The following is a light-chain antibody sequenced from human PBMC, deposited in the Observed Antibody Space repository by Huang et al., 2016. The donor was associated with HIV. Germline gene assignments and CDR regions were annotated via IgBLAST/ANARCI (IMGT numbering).Light chain of an antibody. CDR3: QQYYSTPT. CDR1: QGISNS. V-gene: IGKV1-NL1*01. CDR2: DTS. J-gene: IGKJ1*01. Sequence: DIQMTQSPSSLSASVGDRVTITCRASQGISNSLAWYQQKPGKAPKLLHHDTSRLQSGDPSRFSGSGSGTDYTLTISSLQPEDFASYYCQQYYSTPTFGQGTKVEIK.